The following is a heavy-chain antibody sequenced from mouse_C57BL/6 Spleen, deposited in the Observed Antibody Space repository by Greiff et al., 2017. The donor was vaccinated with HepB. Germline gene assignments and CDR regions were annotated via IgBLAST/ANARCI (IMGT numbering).Heavy chain of an antibody. CDR3: ARERGISSPYYFDY. D-gene: IGHD1-1*01. V-gene: IGHV1-55*01. J-gene: IGHJ2*01. CDR2: IYPGSGST. CDR1: GYTFTSYW. Sequence: QVQLQQPGAELVKPGASVKMSCKASGYTFTSYWITWVKQRPGQGLEWIGDIYPGSGSTNYNEKFKSKATLTVDTSSSTAYMQISSLTYEYSSVYYGARERGISSPYYFDYWGLGTTLTVSS.